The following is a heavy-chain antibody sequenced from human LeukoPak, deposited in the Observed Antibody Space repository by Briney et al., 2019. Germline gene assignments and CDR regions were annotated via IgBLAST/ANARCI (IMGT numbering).Heavy chain of an antibody. CDR1: GFTFSSYG. V-gene: IGHV3-30*02. D-gene: IGHD2-2*01. Sequence: GGSLRLSCAASGFTFSSYGMHWVRQAPGKGLEWVAFIRYDGSNKYYADSVKGRFTISRDNSKNTLYLQMNSLRAEDTAVYFCAKDGVVVAYSYYSYMDVWGKGTTVTVSS. J-gene: IGHJ6*03. CDR3: AKDGVVVAYSYYSYMDV. CDR2: IRYDGSNK.